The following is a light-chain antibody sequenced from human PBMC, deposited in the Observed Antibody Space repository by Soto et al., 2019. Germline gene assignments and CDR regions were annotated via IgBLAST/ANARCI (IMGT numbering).Light chain of an antibody. V-gene: IGLV2-14*01. CDR3: SSSTSSDTLI. CDR2: EVS. J-gene: IGLJ2*01. CDR1: SSDVGGYNY. Sequence: QSVLTQPASVSGSPGQSITISCTGTSSDVGGYNYVSWYQQHPGKAPKLMIYEVSSRPSGVSYRFSGSKSGNTASLTISGLQAEDESHYYCSSSTSSDTLIFGGGTKVTVL.